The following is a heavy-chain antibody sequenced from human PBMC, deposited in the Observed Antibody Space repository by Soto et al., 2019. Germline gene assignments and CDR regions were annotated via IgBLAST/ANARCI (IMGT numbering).Heavy chain of an antibody. D-gene: IGHD3-22*01. J-gene: IGHJ3*02. CDR2: IYYSGST. CDR3: ARWNDSRTYYYDSSGYPFRADAFDI. V-gene: IGHV4-30-4*01. Sequence: SETLSLTCTVSGGSMSSGDYYWSWIRQPPGKGLEWIGYIYYSGSTYYNPSLKSRVTISVDTSKNQFSLKLSSVTAADTAVYYCARWNDSRTYYYDSSGYPFRADAFDIWGQGTMVTVSS. CDR1: GGSMSSGDYY.